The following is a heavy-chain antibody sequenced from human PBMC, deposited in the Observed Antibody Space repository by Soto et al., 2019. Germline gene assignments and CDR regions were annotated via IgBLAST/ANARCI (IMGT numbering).Heavy chain of an antibody. D-gene: IGHD1-20*01. CDR2: ISAYNGNT. V-gene: IGHV1-18*01. CDR1: GCTFTSYG. Sequence: ASVKVSCKASGCTFTSYGISWVRQAPGQGLEWMGWISAYNGNTNYAQKLQGRVTMTTDTSTSTAYMELRSLRSDDTAVYYCARGGVSYNWNRRYYFDYWGQGALVTVSS. J-gene: IGHJ4*02. CDR3: ARGGVSYNWNRRYYFDY.